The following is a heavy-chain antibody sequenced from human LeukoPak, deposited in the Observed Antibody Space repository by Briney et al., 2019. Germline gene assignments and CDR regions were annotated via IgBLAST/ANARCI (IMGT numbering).Heavy chain of an antibody. CDR1: GFTFSTYA. D-gene: IGHD3-22*01. CDR3: ARDPRDSNQRLDYFDN. V-gene: IGHV3-30*01. J-gene: IGHJ4*02. Sequence: GGSLRLSCAASGFTFSTYAMHWVRQAPGKGLEWVAVISSDENTKYYADSVRGRFTISRDSSRNTLYLQMNTLRPEDTAMYYCARDPRDSNQRLDYFDNWGQGTLVTVSS. CDR2: ISSDENTK.